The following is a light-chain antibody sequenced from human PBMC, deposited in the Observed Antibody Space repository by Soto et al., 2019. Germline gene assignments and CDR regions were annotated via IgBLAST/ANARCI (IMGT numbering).Light chain of an antibody. V-gene: IGKV1-5*03. Sequence: DIQMTQSPSTVSASVGDRVTITCRASQSISSWLAWYQQEPGKAPKLLIYRTSNLQSGVPSRFSGGGSGTEFTLTISSLQPGDFATYYCQQYDSYPLTFGGGTTVEIK. CDR1: QSISSW. CDR2: RTS. J-gene: IGKJ4*01. CDR3: QQYDSYPLT.